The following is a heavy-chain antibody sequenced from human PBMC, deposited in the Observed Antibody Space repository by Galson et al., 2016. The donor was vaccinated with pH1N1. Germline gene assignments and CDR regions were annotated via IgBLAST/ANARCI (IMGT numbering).Heavy chain of an antibody. CDR2: ISWNSGSI. J-gene: IGHJ4*02. D-gene: IGHD6-19*01. V-gene: IGHV3-9*01. CDR3: ARAHGYSSGWYDY. Sequence: SLRLSCAASGFTFDDYAMHWVRQAPGKGLEWVSGISWNSGSIGYADSVKGRFTISRDNAKNSLYLRMNSLRAEDTALYYCARAHGYSSGWYDYWGQGTLVTVSS. CDR1: GFTFDDYA.